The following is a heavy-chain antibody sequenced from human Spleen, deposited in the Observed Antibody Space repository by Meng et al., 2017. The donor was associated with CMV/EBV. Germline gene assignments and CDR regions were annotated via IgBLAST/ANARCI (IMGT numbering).Heavy chain of an antibody. V-gene: IGHV1-2*02. CDR2: ITPKRGGT. Sequence: TAYYMHWVRQAPGQGLEWMGWITPKRGGTMYAQNFQGRFTMTRDTSISTAYMELSRLRSDDTAVYYCARGPTEGFSEWLSPPYYFDSWGQGTLVTVSS. J-gene: IGHJ4*02. CDR3: ARGPTEGFSEWLSPPYYFDS. CDR1: TAYY. D-gene: IGHD3-3*01.